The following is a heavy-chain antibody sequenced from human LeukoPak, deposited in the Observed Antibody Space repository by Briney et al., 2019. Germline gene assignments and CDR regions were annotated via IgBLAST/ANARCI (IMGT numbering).Heavy chain of an antibody. J-gene: IGHJ5*02. Sequence: GGSLRLSCAASGFTFSSYWMSWVRQAPGKGLEWVANIKQDGSEKYYVDSVKGRFTISRDNAKNSLYLQMNSLRAEDTAVYYCARDPCSGGRCFDNWLDPWGQGTLVTVSS. CDR2: IKQDGSEK. D-gene: IGHD2-15*01. CDR1: GFTFSSYW. V-gene: IGHV3-7*01. CDR3: ARDPCSGGRCFDNWLDP.